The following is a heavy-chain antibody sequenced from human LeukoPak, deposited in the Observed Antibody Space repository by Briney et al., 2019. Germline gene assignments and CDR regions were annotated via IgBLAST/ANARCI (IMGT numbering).Heavy chain of an antibody. CDR3: ASAAAAINYYYYMDV. Sequence: SQTLSLTCAISGDSVSSNSAAWNWIRQSPSRGLEWLGRTYKSKWYYDYAVSVKSRITINPDTTKNQFSLQLNSVTPEDTAVYYCASAAAAINYYYYMDVWGKGTTVTVSS. D-gene: IGHD6-13*01. V-gene: IGHV6-1*01. CDR1: GDSVSSNSAA. J-gene: IGHJ6*03. CDR2: TYKSKWYY.